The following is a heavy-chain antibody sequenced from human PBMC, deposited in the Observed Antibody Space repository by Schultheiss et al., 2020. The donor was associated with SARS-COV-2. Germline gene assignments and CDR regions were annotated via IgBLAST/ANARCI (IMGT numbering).Heavy chain of an antibody. CDR3: ARDPQIMMRAMGIGDY. D-gene: IGHD7-27*01. Sequence: ASVKVSCKASGYTFTSYYMHWVRQAPGQGLEWMGWISAYNGNTNYAQKLRGRVTMTTDTSTRTAYMELRSLRFDDTAVYYCARDPQIMMRAMGIGDYWGQGTLVTVSS. J-gene: IGHJ4*02. V-gene: IGHV1-18*04. CDR1: GYTFTSYY. CDR2: ISAYNGNT.